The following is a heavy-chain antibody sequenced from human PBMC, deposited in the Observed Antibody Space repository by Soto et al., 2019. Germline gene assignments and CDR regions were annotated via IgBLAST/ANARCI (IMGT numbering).Heavy chain of an antibody. CDR1: GFTFDDYA. Sequence: GGSLRLSCAASGFTFDDYAMHWVRQAPGKGLEWVSGISGNSGSIGYADSVKGRFTISRDNAKNSLYLQMNSLRAEDTALYYCAKDRSKYSSSWYSPVLDYWGQGTLVTVSS. CDR2: ISGNSGSI. CDR3: AKDRSKYSSSWYSPVLDY. V-gene: IGHV3-9*01. D-gene: IGHD6-13*01. J-gene: IGHJ4*02.